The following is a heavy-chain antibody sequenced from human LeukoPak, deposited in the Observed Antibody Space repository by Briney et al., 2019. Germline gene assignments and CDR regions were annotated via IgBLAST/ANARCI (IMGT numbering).Heavy chain of an antibody. J-gene: IGHJ4*01. Sequence: SETPSLTCGVSGTSFTSYFWSWIRQTPGKGLEWIGEVNHSGYTNMNPSLKSRVTISVDTSKNQFSLMMTSVTAADTAVYFCARMTTGHDYWGHGTLVTVSS. CDR3: ARMTTGHDY. CDR2: VNHSGYT. D-gene: IGHD4-17*01. CDR1: GTSFTSYF. V-gene: IGHV4-34*01.